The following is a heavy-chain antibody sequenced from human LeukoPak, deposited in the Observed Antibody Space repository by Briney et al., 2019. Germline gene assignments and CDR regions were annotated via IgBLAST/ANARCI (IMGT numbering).Heavy chain of an antibody. J-gene: IGHJ4*02. D-gene: IGHD1-14*01. CDR2: MNSDGRGT. CDR1: GFTFSRLG. V-gene: IGHV3-74*01. CDR3: ARDPRRTGTTDY. Sequence: GGSLRLSCAVSGFTFSRLGMHRGGEAPGKGVGWVSRMNSDGRGTNYADSGKGRFNICRDNTNNTLYLQMNSLRADDTAVYYCARDPRRTGTTDYWGQGTLVTVSS.